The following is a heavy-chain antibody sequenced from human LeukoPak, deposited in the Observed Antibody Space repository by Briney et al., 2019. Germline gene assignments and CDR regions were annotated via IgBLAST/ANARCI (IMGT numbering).Heavy chain of an antibody. CDR1: GFTFSSYA. D-gene: IGHD6-13*01. CDR2: ISGSGGTT. Sequence: GGSLRLSCAASGFTFSSYAMSWVRQAPGKGLEWVSTISGSGGTTYYADSVRGRFTISRDNSKNTLYLQMNTLRAEDTAVYYCAKGEAFSSSWTDYWGQGTLVTVSS. V-gene: IGHV3-23*01. CDR3: AKGEAFSSSWTDY. J-gene: IGHJ4*02.